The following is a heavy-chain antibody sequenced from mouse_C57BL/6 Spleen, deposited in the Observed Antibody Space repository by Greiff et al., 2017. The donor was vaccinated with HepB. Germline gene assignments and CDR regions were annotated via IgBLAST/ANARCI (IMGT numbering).Heavy chain of an antibody. D-gene: IGHD4-1*01. CDR2: IYPGGGYT. CDR3: ARKTGTEDFDY. CDR1: GYTFTNYW. J-gene: IGHJ2*01. V-gene: IGHV1-63*01. Sequence: QVQLKESGAELVRPGTSVKMSCKASGYTFTNYWIGWAKQRPGHGLEWIGDIYPGGGYTNYNEKFKGKATLTADKSSSTAYMQFSSLTSEDSAIYYCARKTGTEDFDYWGQGTTLTVFS.